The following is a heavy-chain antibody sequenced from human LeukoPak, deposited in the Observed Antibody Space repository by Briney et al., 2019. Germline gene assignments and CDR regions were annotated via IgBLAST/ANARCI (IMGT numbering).Heavy chain of an antibody. D-gene: IGHD1-26*01. V-gene: IGHV4-4*08. Sequence: PSETLSFTCTVSGGSISSYYWSWIRQPPGKGLEWIGRIYTSGNTNYNPSLKSRVTISIDASKNQFSLRLSSVTAADTAVYYCTKGGELMNYWGQGTLVTVSS. CDR1: GGSISSYY. CDR2: IYTSGNT. CDR3: TKGGELMNY. J-gene: IGHJ4*02.